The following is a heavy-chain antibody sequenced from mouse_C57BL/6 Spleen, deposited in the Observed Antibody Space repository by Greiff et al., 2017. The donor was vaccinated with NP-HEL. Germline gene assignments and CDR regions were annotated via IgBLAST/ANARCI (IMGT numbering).Heavy chain of an antibody. Sequence: VQLQESGAELVRPGASVTLSCKASGYTFTDYEMHWVKQTPVHGLEWIGAIDPETGGTAYNQKFKGKAILTADKSSSTAYMELRSLTSEDSAVYYCTRSTGRDGYWYFDVWGTGTTVTVSS. CDR1: GYTFTDYE. D-gene: IGHD4-1*02. V-gene: IGHV1-15*01. CDR2: IDPETGGT. J-gene: IGHJ1*03. CDR3: TRSTGRDGYWYFDV.